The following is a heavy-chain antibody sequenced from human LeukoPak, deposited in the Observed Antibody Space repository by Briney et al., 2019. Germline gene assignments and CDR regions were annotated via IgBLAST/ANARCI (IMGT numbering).Heavy chain of an antibody. Sequence: GGSLRLSCAASGFTFSSFGMHWVRQAPGKGLEWVAVIWYDGSNKYYADSVKGRFTISRDNSKNTLYLQMNSLRAEDTAVYYCAVTIFGVVRGPFGYRGQGTLVTVSS. CDR1: GFTFSSFG. D-gene: IGHD3-3*01. CDR2: IWYDGSNK. CDR3: AVTIFGVVRGPFGY. J-gene: IGHJ4*02. V-gene: IGHV3-33*01.